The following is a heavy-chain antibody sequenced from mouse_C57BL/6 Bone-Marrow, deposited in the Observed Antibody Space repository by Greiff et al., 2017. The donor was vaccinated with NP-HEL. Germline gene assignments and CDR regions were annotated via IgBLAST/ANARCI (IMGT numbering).Heavy chain of an antibody. J-gene: IGHJ4*01. CDR1: GYSFTGYF. CDR2: INPYNGDT. V-gene: IGHV1-20*01. Sequence: DVHLVESGPELVKPGDSVKISCKASGYSFTGYFMNWVMQSHGKSLEWIGRINPYNGDTFYNQKFKGKATLTVDKSSSTAHMELRSLTSEDSAVYYCARCDYPYYYAMDYWGQGTSVTVSS. CDR3: ARCDYPYYYAMDY. D-gene: IGHD2-4*01.